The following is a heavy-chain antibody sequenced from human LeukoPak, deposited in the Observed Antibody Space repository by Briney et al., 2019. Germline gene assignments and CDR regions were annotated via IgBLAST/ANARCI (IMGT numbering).Heavy chain of an antibody. J-gene: IGHJ3*02. CDR1: GYSFTSYW. CDR3: ASRSGWYALYDAFDI. D-gene: IGHD6-19*01. V-gene: IGHV5-51*01. Sequence: GESLKISCKGSGYSFTSYWIGWGRQMPGKGLEWMGIIYPGDSDTRYSPSFQGQVTISADKSISTAYLQWSSLKASDTAMYYCASRSGWYALYDAFDIWGQGTMVTVSS. CDR2: IYPGDSDT.